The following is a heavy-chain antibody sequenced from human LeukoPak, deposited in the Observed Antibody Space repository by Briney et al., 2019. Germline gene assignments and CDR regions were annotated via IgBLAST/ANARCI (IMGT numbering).Heavy chain of an antibody. D-gene: IGHD2-2*01. CDR3: ARDEGSSYPFDY. Sequence: SETLSLTCTVSGGSISSSSYYWGCIRQPPGKGLECIGSIYYSGSTYYNPSLKSRVTISVDTSKNQFSLNLSSVTAADTAVYFCARDEGSSYPFDYWGQGTLVTVSS. J-gene: IGHJ4*02. CDR2: IYYSGST. V-gene: IGHV4-39*07. CDR1: GGSISSSSYY.